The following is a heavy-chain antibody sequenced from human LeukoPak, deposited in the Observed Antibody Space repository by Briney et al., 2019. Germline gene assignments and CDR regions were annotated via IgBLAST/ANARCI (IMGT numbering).Heavy chain of an antibody. D-gene: IGHD6-19*01. CDR2: TRYDGSKK. Sequence: PGGSLRLSCAASGLTFSNYGMYWVRQAPGKGLEWVAFTRYDGSKKYYADSVKGRFTMSRDNSKNTLYLQMNSLRAEDTAVYYCAKDHPTAAVVAGLEYWGQGTLVTVSS. J-gene: IGHJ4*02. V-gene: IGHV3-30*02. CDR3: AKDHPTAAVVAGLEY. CDR1: GLTFSNYG.